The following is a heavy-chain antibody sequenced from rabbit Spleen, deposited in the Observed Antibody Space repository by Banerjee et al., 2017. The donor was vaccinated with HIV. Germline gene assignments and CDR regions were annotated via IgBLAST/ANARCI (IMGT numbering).Heavy chain of an antibody. CDR2: IYAGSSGST. CDR1: GFSFSSSYW. J-gene: IGHJ4*01. V-gene: IGHV1S45*01. Sequence: QEQLEESGGDLVKPEGSLTLTCTASGFSFSSSYWICWVRQAPGKGLEWIACIYAGSSGSTYYASWAKGRFTISKTSSTTVTLQMTSLTAADTATYFCARATTDWDTFDLWGPGTLVTVS. CDR3: ARATTDWDTFDL. D-gene: IGHD4-2*01.